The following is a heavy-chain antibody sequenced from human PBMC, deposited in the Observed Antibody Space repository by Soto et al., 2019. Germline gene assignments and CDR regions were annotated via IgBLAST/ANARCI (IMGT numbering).Heavy chain of an antibody. Sequence: SVKVSCKASGGTFSSNAISWVRQAPGQGLEWMGGIIPIFGTANYAQKFQGRVTITADESTSTAYMELSSLRSEDTAVYYCARGVRQVATTFYFDYWGQGTLVTVSS. V-gene: IGHV1-69*13. CDR3: ARGVRQVATTFYFDY. CDR1: GGTFSSNA. J-gene: IGHJ4*02. D-gene: IGHD5-12*01. CDR2: IIPIFGTA.